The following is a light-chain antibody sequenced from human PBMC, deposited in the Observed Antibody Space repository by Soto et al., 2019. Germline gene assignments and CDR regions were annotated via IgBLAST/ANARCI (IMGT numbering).Light chain of an antibody. CDR2: EVT. CDR3: CSYAGSPRYV. J-gene: IGLJ1*01. V-gene: IGLV2-8*01. Sequence: QSALTQPPSASGSPGQSVTISCTGTSSDVGAYDYVSWYQQHPGKAPKLMIYEVTKRPSGVPDRFSGSKSGNTASLTVSGLQAEDEADYYCCSYAGSPRYVLGTGTKLTVL. CDR1: SSDVGAYDY.